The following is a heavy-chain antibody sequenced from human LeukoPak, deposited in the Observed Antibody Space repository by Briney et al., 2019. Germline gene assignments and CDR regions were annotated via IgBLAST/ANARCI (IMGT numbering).Heavy chain of an antibody. CDR1: GFTFSTYT. CDR3: AKDLLTTVFAFDI. J-gene: IGHJ3*02. Sequence: PGGSLRLSCAASGFTFSTYTMHWVRRAPGKGLEWVAVISPDGNNKYYGDSVKGRFTISRDNSKNTLYLQMNSLRAEDTAVYYCAKDLLTTVFAFDIWGQGTMVTVSS. CDR2: ISPDGNNK. V-gene: IGHV3-30*04. D-gene: IGHD4-17*01.